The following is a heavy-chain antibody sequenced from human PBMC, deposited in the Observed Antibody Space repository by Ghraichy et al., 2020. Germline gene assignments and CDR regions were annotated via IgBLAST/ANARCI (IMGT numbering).Heavy chain of an antibody. CDR2: IKSDGSEK. Sequence: GGSLRLSCVASGFRFSGHWMSWVRQAPGKGLEWVASIKSDGSEKQYMESVKGRFTIYRDNAKNSVSLEMNSLRVEDTALFYCARDPYGDYKYGGTDYWGQGTLVTVSS. CDR3: ARDPYGDYKYGGTDY. J-gene: IGHJ4*02. CDR1: GFRFSGHW. D-gene: IGHD4-17*01. V-gene: IGHV3-7*01.